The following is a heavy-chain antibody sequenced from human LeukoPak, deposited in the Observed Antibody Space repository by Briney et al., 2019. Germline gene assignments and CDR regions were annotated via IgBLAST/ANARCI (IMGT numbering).Heavy chain of an antibody. D-gene: IGHD2-2*02. Sequence: SETLSLTCTVSGGSIGSYYWSWIRQPAGKGPEWIGRIYTSGSTNYNPSLKSRVTMSVDTSKNQFSLKLSSVTAADTAVYYCAREEVPAAIVGPYYYYMDVWGKGTTVTVSS. CDR2: IYTSGST. CDR1: GGSIGSYY. J-gene: IGHJ6*03. CDR3: AREEVPAAIVGPYYYYMDV. V-gene: IGHV4-4*07.